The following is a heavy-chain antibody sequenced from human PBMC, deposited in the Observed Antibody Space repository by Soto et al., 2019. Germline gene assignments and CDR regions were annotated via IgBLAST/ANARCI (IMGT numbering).Heavy chain of an antibody. CDR3: ARGGASSKWFAP. Sequence: ALSLTCTISGGSITSGGSFWSWIRQHPGKGPEWIAFIGYSGATSYNPSLASRVTISADTYKSQFSLNLRSVTAADTAVYYCARGGASSKWFAPWGQGTLVTVSS. J-gene: IGHJ5*02. D-gene: IGHD2-15*01. CDR1: GGSITSGGSF. CDR2: IGYSGAT. V-gene: IGHV4-31*03.